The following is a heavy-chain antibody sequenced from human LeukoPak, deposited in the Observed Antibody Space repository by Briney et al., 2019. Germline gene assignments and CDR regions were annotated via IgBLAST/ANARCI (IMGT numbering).Heavy chain of an antibody. Sequence: GGSLRLSCAASGFTFGSYGIHWVRQAPGKGLEWVAVIWYDGSNKYYADSVKGRFTISRDNSKNTLSLQMNSLRAEDTAVYYCARDWCSGGRCFSSFDFWGQGTLVTVSS. CDR1: GFTFGSYG. D-gene: IGHD2-15*01. J-gene: IGHJ4*02. CDR2: IWYDGSNK. V-gene: IGHV3-33*01. CDR3: ARDWCSGGRCFSSFDF.